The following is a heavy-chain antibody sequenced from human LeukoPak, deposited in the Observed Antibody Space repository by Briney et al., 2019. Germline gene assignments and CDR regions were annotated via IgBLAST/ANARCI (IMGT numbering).Heavy chain of an antibody. Sequence: GGSLRLSCAASGFTFSSYWMSWVRQAPGKGLEWVANIKQDGSEKYYVDSVKGRFTISRDNAKNSLYLQMNSLRAEDTAVYYCARDPEDYGNYKVAFDIWGQGTMVTVSS. CDR3: ARDPEDYGNYKVAFDI. D-gene: IGHD4-11*01. J-gene: IGHJ3*02. CDR2: IKQDGSEK. CDR1: GFTFSSYW. V-gene: IGHV3-7*01.